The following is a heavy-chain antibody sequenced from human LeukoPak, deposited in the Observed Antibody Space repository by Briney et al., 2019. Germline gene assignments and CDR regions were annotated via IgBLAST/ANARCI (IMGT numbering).Heavy chain of an antibody. CDR1: GFTFSSYA. CDR2: ISGSGGST. Sequence: PGGSLRLSCAASGFTFSSYAMSWVRQAPGKGLEWVSAISGSGGSTYYADSVKGRFTISRDNSKNTLYLQMNSLRAEDTAVYYCAKSHTPGFRGVIRRHYYYYGMDVWGQGTTVTVSS. J-gene: IGHJ6*02. V-gene: IGHV3-23*01. CDR3: AKSHTPGFRGVIRRHYYYYGMDV. D-gene: IGHD3-10*01.